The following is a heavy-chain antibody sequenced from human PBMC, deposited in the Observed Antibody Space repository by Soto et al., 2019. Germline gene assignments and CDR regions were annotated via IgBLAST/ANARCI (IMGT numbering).Heavy chain of an antibody. CDR2: INPNGGST. Sequence: QVQLVQSGAEVKKPGASVKISCEASGYSFTSQYVHWVRQAPGQGLEWMGIINPNGGSTTYAQKFQGGVPMTGDTSTGTVQRGRGSLPSGATAVYYCSRDQWLRPGGGGTEPLDIWGQGTMVTVAS. CDR1: GYSFTSQY. CDR3: SRDQWLRPGGGGTEPLDI. V-gene: IGHV1-46*03. J-gene: IGHJ3*02. D-gene: IGHD5-12*01.